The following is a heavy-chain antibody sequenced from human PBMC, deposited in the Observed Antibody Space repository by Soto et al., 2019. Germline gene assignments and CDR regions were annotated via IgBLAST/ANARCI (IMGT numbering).Heavy chain of an antibody. CDR2: INHSGST. V-gene: IGHV4-34*01. CDR3: ARGRAGKVVLAATGSRSTREAVMDV. CDR1: GGSFSGYY. D-gene: IGHD2-15*01. J-gene: IGHJ6*03. Sequence: SETLSLTCAVYGGSFSGYYWSWIRQPPGKGLEWIGEINHSGSTNYNPSLKSRVTISVDTSKNQFSLKLSSVTAADTAVYYCARGRAGKVVLAATGSRSTREAVMDVSGNGTTVTVSS.